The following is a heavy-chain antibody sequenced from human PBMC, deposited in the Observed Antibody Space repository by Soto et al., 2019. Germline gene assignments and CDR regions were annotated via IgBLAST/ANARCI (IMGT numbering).Heavy chain of an antibody. D-gene: IGHD2-2*01. CDR3: ARVPRYTSDIVEVPAVMFDDWFVP. V-gene: IGHV1-2*02. CDR2: IHANNGDT. Sequence: GASVKVSCKASGYTFTGYYLHWVRQAPGQGLEWMGWIHANNGDTKYSQKFHGRVTLTRDTSANTAYMDLSSLRSEDTAVYYCARVPRYTSDIVEVPAVMFDDWFVPWGQGTLVTVSS. J-gene: IGHJ5*02. CDR1: GYTFTGYY.